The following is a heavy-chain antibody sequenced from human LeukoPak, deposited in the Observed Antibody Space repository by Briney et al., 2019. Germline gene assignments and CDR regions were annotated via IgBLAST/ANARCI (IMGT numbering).Heavy chain of an antibody. CDR2: IYSGGST. CDR1: GFTFSSYA. Sequence: GGSLRLSCAAPGFTFSSYAMSWVRQAPGKGLEWVSVIYSGGSTYYADSVKGRFTISRDNSKNTLYLQMNSLRAEDTAVYYCARDSGTFDYWGQGTLVTVSS. CDR3: ARDSGTFDY. V-gene: IGHV3-66*01. J-gene: IGHJ4*02. D-gene: IGHD6-13*01.